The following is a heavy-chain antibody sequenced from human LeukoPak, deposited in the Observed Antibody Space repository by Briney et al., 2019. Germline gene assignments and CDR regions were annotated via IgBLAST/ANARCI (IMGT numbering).Heavy chain of an antibody. Sequence: PSETLSLTCTASGGSISSSSSYWGWIRQPPGKGLEWIGNIYYSGSTYYNPSLKSRVTISVDTSRNQFSLKLSSVTAADTAVYYCARLGGTYDAFDIWGQGTMVTVSS. CDR2: IYYSGST. V-gene: IGHV4-39*01. J-gene: IGHJ3*02. CDR1: GGSISSSSSY. D-gene: IGHD1-26*01. CDR3: ARLGGTYDAFDI.